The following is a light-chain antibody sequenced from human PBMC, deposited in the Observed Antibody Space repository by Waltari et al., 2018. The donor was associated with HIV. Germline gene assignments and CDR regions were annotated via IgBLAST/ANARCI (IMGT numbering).Light chain of an antibody. CDR1: ESLRHINENTY. CDR2: GVS. J-gene: IGKJ2*01. CDR3: MQATHFPRT. Sequence: VLTQAPLSSPVTLGQPASMSCNSSESLRHINENTYFNWLHQRPGQPPRLLISGVSKRLSGVPDRFSGTGSGTHFILRISRVEAEDVGFYYCMQATHFPRTFGQGTKLEIK. V-gene: IGKV2-24*01.